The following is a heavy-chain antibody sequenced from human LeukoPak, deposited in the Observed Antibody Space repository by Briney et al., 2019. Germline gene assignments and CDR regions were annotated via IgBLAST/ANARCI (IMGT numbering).Heavy chain of an antibody. J-gene: IGHJ3*02. Sequence: ASVKVSCKVSGYTLTELSIHWVRQAPGKGLEWMGGFDPEDGETIYAQKFQGRVTMTEDTSTDTAYMELSSLRSEDTAVYYCATDGVLRFLEWLLSNGPTHAFDIWGQGTMVTVSP. D-gene: IGHD3-3*01. CDR3: ATDGVLRFLEWLLSNGPTHAFDI. CDR1: GYTLTELS. V-gene: IGHV1-24*01. CDR2: FDPEDGET.